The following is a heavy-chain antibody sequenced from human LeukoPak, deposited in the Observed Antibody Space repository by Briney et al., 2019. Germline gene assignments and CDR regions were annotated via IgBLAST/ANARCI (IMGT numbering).Heavy chain of an antibody. D-gene: IGHD6-19*01. Sequence: GGSLRLSCAASGFTFTNYDMHWVRQATGKGLEWVSAIGTRGDTYYSGSVKGRFTISRENAENSLYLQMNSLRAEDTAVYYCARGGIRVSGIDEFDYWGQGTLVTVSS. CDR2: IGTRGDT. V-gene: IGHV3-13*01. CDR3: ARGGIRVSGIDEFDY. J-gene: IGHJ4*02. CDR1: GFTFTNYD.